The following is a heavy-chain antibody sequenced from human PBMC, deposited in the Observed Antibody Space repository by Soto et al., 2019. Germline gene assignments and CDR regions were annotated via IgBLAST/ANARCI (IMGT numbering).Heavy chain of an antibody. CDR2: ISYKGIDK. Sequence: QMQLVESGGGVVQPGMSLRLSCAVSGFTFTNHGIHWVRQAPGKGLEWVADISYKGIDKWYGDSVKGRVTIYRDNFGDTAYLQINGLRPEDTAVYYCASGDGRNGHDPRFDYWGQGTLVTVSS. D-gene: IGHD5-12*01. CDR1: GFTFTNHG. V-gene: IGHV3-30*03. J-gene: IGHJ4*02. CDR3: ASGDGRNGHDPRFDY.